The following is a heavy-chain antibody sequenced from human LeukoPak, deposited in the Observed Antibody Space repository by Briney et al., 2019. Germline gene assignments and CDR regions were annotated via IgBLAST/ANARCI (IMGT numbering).Heavy chain of an antibody. J-gene: IGHJ5*02. CDR2: INPSSGGT. CDR3: ARAVVSRFDP. V-gene: IGHV1-2*02. D-gene: IGHD3-22*01. CDR1: GYTFTSYD. Sequence: ASVKVSCKASGYTFTSYDINWVRQAPGQGLEWMGWINPSSGGTNYAQKFQSRVTMTRDTSISTAYMELSRLRSDDTAVYYCARAVVSRFDPWGQGTLVTVSS.